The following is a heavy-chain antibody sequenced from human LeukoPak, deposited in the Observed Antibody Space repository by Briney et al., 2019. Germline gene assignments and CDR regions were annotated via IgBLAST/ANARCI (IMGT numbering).Heavy chain of an antibody. D-gene: IGHD1-26*01. CDR3: AREDRSGAIDY. CDR2: ISSSSTYI. Sequence: GGSLRLSCAASGFTFSSYSMNWVRQAPGKGLGWVSSISSSSTYIYYADSVKGRFTISRDNAKNSLYLQMNSLRAEDTAVYYCAREDRSGAIDYWGREPWSPSPQ. J-gene: IGHJ4*02. CDR1: GFTFSSYS. V-gene: IGHV3-21*01.